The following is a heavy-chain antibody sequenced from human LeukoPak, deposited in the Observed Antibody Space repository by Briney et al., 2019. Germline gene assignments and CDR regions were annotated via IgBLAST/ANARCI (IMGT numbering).Heavy chain of an antibody. CDR1: GYTFTSYH. CDR3: AREVGDIVVEGGTRSSSPYWYFDL. Sequence: ASVKVSCKASGYTFTSYHMHWVRQAPGQGLEWMGIINPSGGSTSYAQKFQGRVTMTRDTSTSTVYMELSSLRSEDTAVYYCAREVGDIVVEGGTRSSSPYWYFDLWGRGTLVTVSS. V-gene: IGHV1-46*01. CDR2: INPSGGST. J-gene: IGHJ2*01. D-gene: IGHD2-2*01.